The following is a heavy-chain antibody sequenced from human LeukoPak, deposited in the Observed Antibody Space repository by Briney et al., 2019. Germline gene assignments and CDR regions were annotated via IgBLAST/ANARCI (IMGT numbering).Heavy chain of an antibody. Sequence: GGSLRLSCAGSGFTFSNYAMHWVRQAPGKGLEWVAVISYDGSNKYYADSVKGRFTISRDNSMDTLHLRMNIVKPENTAVYFCARGGNYDYWSGYGEDHFDYWGQGTLVTVSS. CDR3: ARGGNYDYWSGYGEDHFDY. CDR2: ISYDGSNK. CDR1: GFTFSNYA. V-gene: IGHV3-30-3*01. D-gene: IGHD3-3*01. J-gene: IGHJ4*02.